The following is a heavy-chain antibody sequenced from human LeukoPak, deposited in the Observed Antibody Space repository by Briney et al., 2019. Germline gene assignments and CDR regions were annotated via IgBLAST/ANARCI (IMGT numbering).Heavy chain of an antibody. J-gene: IGHJ4*02. V-gene: IGHV5-51*01. CDR2: IYPGDSDT. CDR1: GYSFTSYW. Sequence: GESLKISCKGSGYSFTSYWIGWVRQMPGKGLEWMGIIYPGDSDTRYSPSFQGQVTISADKSISTAYLQWSSLKAPDTAMYYCARSEGYCSGGSCYGGYYFDYWGQGTLVTVSS. D-gene: IGHD2-15*01. CDR3: ARSEGYCSGGSCYGGYYFDY.